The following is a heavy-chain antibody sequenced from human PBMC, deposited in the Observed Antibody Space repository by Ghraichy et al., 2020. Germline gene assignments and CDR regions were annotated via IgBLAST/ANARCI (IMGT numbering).Heavy chain of an antibody. V-gene: IGHV3-7*03. CDR2: IRQDGSVN. D-gene: IGHD5/OR15-5a*01. CDR3: ATLSGDVSTFDY. CDR1: GLIFSSRW. Sequence: GGSLRLSCAASGLIFSSRWMTWIRQAPGKGLEWVASIRQDGSVNHYADSVKGRFIISRDNAKNSLYLQTNSLRAEDTAVYYCATLSGDVSTFDYWGQGTLDTVSS. J-gene: IGHJ4*02.